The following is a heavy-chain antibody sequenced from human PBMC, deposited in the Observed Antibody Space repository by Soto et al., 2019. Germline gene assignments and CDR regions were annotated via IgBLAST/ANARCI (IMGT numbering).Heavy chain of an antibody. V-gene: IGHV3-64D*08. CDR3: VKGDEHYCDSKSDY. D-gene: IGHD3-22*01. J-gene: IGHJ4*02. CDR2: IRNNGGST. Sequence: GGSLRLSCSASGFTFSTYAIHWVRQAPGKGLEYVSCIRNNGGSTYYADSVKGRFTISRDNSKNTLYLQMSSLRAEDTAAYYCVKGDEHYCDSKSDYWGQGTLVTVS. CDR1: GFTFSTYA.